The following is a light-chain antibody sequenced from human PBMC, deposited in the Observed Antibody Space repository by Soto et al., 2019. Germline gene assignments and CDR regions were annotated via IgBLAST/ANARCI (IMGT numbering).Light chain of an antibody. CDR3: QQYESSPTT. V-gene: IGKV3-20*01. Sequence: EIVLTQSPGTLSLSPGERATLSCRASQSVSSTYLAWYQQKPGQDPRLLIYGASSRATGIPDRFSGSGSGTDFTLTISRLEPEDFAVYYCQQYESSPTTFGGGTKVEIK. J-gene: IGKJ4*01. CDR2: GAS. CDR1: QSVSSTY.